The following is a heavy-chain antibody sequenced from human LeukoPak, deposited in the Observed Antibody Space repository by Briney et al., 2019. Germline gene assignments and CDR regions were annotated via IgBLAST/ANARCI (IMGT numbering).Heavy chain of an antibody. CDR2: ISDNGGRT. D-gene: IGHD3-10*01. V-gene: IGHV3-64*01. Sequence: GGSLRLSCAASGFTFSSYSMNWVRQAPGKGLEYVSAISDNGGRTYYANSVKGRFTISRDNSKNTLYLQMGSLRPEDMAVYYCARDRRTYYYGMDVWGQGTTVTVSS. CDR1: GFTFSSYS. CDR3: ARDRRTYYYGMDV. J-gene: IGHJ6*02.